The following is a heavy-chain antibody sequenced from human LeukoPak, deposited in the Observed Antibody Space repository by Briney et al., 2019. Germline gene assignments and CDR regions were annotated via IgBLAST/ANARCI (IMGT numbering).Heavy chain of an antibody. CDR3: ARGIAAAVPDWFDP. CDR2: IYYSGNT. V-gene: IGHV4-39*07. J-gene: IGHJ5*02. Sequence: SETLSLTCTVSGYSISSSNSYWGWIRQPPGKGLEWIGSIYYSGNTYYNPSLKSRVTISVDTSKDQFSLKLSSVTAADTAVYYCARGIAAAVPDWFDPWGQGTLVTVSS. CDR1: GYSISSSNSY. D-gene: IGHD6-13*01.